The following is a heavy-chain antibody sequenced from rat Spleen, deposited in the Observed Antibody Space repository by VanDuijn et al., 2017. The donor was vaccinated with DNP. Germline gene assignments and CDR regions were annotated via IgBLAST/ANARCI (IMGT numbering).Heavy chain of an antibody. Sequence: EVQLVESGGGLVQPGRSLKLSCTASGFTFSDYYMAWVRQAPTKGLEWVATISYDGSRTYYRDSVKGRFTISRDNGKSTLYLQMDSLKSEDTATYYCGKNTGYYFDHWGQGVMVTVSS. CDR1: GFTFSDYY. CDR3: GKNTGYYFDH. J-gene: IGHJ2*01. V-gene: IGHV5-7*01. D-gene: IGHD4-1*01. CDR2: ISYDGSRT.